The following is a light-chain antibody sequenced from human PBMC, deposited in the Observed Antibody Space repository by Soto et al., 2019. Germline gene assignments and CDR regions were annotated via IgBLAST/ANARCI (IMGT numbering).Light chain of an antibody. J-gene: IGKJ1*01. CDR3: QQHNTYSRT. CDR2: QAS. CDR1: QSISGW. Sequence: ASVGDRVTITCRASQSISGWLAWYQQKPGKAPNLLIYQASTLESGVPSRFSGSGSGTEFTLTISSLQPDDFATYHCQQHNTYSRTLGQGTKVDIK. V-gene: IGKV1-5*03.